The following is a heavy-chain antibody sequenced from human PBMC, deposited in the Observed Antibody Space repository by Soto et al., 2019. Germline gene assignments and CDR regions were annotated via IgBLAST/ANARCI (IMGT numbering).Heavy chain of an antibody. V-gene: IGHV4-39*01. CDR3: ARLVAVAGVSFDP. D-gene: IGHD6-19*01. Sequence: SETLSLTCTVSGGSISSSSYYWGWIRQPPGKGLEWIGSIYYSGSTYYNPSLKSRVTISVDTSKNQFSLKLSSVTAADTAVYYWARLVAVAGVSFDPWGQGTLVTVSS. CDR2: IYYSGST. J-gene: IGHJ5*02. CDR1: GGSISSSSYY.